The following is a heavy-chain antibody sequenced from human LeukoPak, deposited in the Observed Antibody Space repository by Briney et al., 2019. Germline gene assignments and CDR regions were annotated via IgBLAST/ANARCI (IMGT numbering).Heavy chain of an antibody. V-gene: IGHV1-69*04. J-gene: IGHJ4*02. CDR3: ARAVVVARGLMAYFDY. CDR2: IIPIPGMA. Sequence: GASVKASCKASGGTFSFYAINWVRQAPGQGLEWMGRIIPIPGMANYAQKFQGRVTITADSSTSTAYMEVSSLRSEDTAVYYCARAVVVARGLMAYFDYWGQGTLVTVSS. D-gene: IGHD3-10*01. CDR1: GGTFSFYA.